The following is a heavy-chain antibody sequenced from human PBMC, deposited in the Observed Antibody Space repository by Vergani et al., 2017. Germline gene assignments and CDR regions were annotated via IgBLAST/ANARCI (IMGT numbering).Heavy chain of an antibody. CDR1: GFNFSVFG. Sequence: QVQLVESGGGVVQPGRSLRLSCVASGFNFSVFGMHWVRQTPGKGLEWVAVISSDGSNKYYGDSVKGRFTISRDNSKNTVYLQMSSLRAEDTAVYYCVKNGAITGTTRIAFDIWGQGTMVTVSS. V-gene: IGHV3-30*18. CDR2: ISSDGSNK. J-gene: IGHJ3*02. CDR3: VKNGAITGTTRIAFDI. D-gene: IGHD1-7*01.